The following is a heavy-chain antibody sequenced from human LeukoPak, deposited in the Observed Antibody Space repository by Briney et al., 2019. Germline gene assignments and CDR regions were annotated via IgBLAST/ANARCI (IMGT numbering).Heavy chain of an antibody. D-gene: IGHD1-26*01. CDR3: ARGGSGYSGSQGDFDY. CDR1: GYTFISHD. CDR2: MNPNSGNT. J-gene: IGHJ4*02. V-gene: IGHV1-8*01. Sequence: ASVKVSCKTSGYTFISHDINWVRQATGQGLEWMGWMNPNSGNTGYAQKFQGRVTMTRNTSISTAYMELSSLRSEDTAVYYCARGGSGYSGSQGDFDYWGQGTLVTVSS.